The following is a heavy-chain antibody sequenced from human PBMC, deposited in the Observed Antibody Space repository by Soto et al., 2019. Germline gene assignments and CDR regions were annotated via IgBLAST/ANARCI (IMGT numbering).Heavy chain of an antibody. V-gene: IGHV4-4*02. Sequence: QVQLQESGPRLVKPSGTLSLTCNVSGDSISSSHWWTWARQAPGMGLEWIGEVFHTGPTNYNPSLKSRVTISMDKSKNLFSLNITSVTAADTAVYYCARAPNYYYYMDVWGKGSTVTVSS. CDR2: VFHTGPT. J-gene: IGHJ6*03. CDR1: GDSISSSHW. CDR3: ARAPNYYYYMDV.